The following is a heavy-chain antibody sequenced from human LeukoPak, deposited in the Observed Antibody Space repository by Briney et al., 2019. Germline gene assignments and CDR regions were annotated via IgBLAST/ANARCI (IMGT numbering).Heavy chain of an antibody. D-gene: IGHD6-13*01. CDR2: IYYSERT. CDR1: GGSISSYY. V-gene: IGHV4-59*01. Sequence: PAETLTLTCTVSGGSISSYYWSCMRQPPGKGRVGIGYIYYSERTNYNPSLKCRVTISVDTSKNQFSLKLSSVTAADTAVYYCARTYISSWLFDYWGQGALVTVSS. J-gene: IGHJ4*02. CDR3: ARTYISSWLFDY.